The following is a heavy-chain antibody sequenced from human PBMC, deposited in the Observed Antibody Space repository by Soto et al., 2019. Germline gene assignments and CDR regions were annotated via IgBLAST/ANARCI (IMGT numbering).Heavy chain of an antibody. CDR2: ISGGGSGA. Sequence: EVQLLESGGGLVQPGGSLRLSCTASGFTFSAHAMTWVRQAPGKGLEWVSGISGGGSGAYYADSMKGRFTVSRANSKNTLFLQMDSLRAEDTAVYYCAIDLWWYTHWGQGTLVTVSS. V-gene: IGHV3-23*01. CDR3: AIDLWWYTH. CDR1: GFTFSAHA. D-gene: IGHD2-15*01. J-gene: IGHJ4*02.